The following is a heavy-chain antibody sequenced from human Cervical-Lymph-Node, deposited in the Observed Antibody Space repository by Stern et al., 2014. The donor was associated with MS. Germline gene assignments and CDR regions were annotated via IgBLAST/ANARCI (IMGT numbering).Heavy chain of an antibody. CDR3: ARALPPNYYYGMDV. Sequence: QVQLQESGPGLVKPSGTLSLTCAVSGVSISSSDWWSWVRQPPGKGLAWIGEIYHDGTTNYNPSLKSRVTISGDESKNQFSLKLNSVTAADTAVYFCARALPPNYYYGMDVWGQGTTVTVSS. J-gene: IGHJ6*02. V-gene: IGHV4-4*02. CDR1: GVSISSSDW. CDR2: IYHDGTT.